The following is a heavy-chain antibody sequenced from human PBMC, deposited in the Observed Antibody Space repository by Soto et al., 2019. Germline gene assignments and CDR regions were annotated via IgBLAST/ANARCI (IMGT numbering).Heavy chain of an antibody. V-gene: IGHV3-15*07. Sequence: EVQLVESGGGLVKPGGSLRLSCAASGFTFSNAWMNWVRQAPGKGLEWVGRIKSKTDGGTTDYAAPVKGRFTISRDESKNTLYLQRNSLKTEDTAVYYCTTSPHYYGSGSYFWPGDYWGQGTLVTVSS. J-gene: IGHJ4*02. D-gene: IGHD3-10*01. CDR3: TTSPHYYGSGSYFWPGDY. CDR2: IKSKTDGGTT. CDR1: GFTFSNAW.